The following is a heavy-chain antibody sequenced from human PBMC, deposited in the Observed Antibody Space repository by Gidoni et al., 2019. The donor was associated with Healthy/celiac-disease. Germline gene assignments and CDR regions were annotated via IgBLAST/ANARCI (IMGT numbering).Heavy chain of an antibody. V-gene: IGHV3-23*01. CDR2: ISVRGDRT. Sequence: EVQLLESGGGLVQPGGSLRLSCAASGFTLRNYAMGWVRQAPGKGLQWVSGISVRGDRTYYADSVKGRFTISRDNSKNTLYLQMNSLRADDTAVYYCAKGQVGFDPWGQGTLVTVSS. CDR1: GFTLRNYA. D-gene: IGHD2-15*01. CDR3: AKGQVGFDP. J-gene: IGHJ5*02.